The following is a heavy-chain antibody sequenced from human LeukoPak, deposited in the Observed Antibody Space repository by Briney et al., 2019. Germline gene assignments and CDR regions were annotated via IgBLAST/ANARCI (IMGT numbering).Heavy chain of an antibody. V-gene: IGHV1-46*01. D-gene: IGHD6-19*01. CDR3: ARVPTDSSGWYHLDY. CDR1: GYTFTAYH. J-gene: IGHJ4*02. Sequence: VASVKVSCKASGYTFTAYHVHWVRQAPGQGLEWMGIINPSGGSTTYAQKFQGRVAMTSDTSTGTVYMELSSLRSDDTAVYFCARVPTDSSGWYHLDYWGQGTLVTVSS. CDR2: INPSGGST.